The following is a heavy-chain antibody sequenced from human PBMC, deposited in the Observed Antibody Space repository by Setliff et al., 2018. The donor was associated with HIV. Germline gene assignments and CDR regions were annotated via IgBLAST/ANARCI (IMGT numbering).Heavy chain of an antibody. Sequence: ASVKVSCKSSGYPFADHYLHWVRQAPGQGLQWMGWINPRSGVTEYAQNFQGRFIMTTDTTINTAYMQLERLTSDDTALYYCARDSGTNDHFLSPYYGALDFWGLGTLVAVS. CDR3: ARDSGTNDHFLSPYYGALDF. J-gene: IGHJ4*02. CDR1: GYPFADHY. V-gene: IGHV1-2*02. CDR2: INPRSGVT. D-gene: IGHD3-3*02.